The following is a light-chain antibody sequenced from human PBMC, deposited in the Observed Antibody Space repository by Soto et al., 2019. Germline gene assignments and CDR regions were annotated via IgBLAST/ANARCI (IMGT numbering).Light chain of an antibody. CDR3: SSYTSSTTDVV. CDR1: SSDVGGYNF. J-gene: IGLJ2*01. Sequence: QSALTQPASVSGSPGQSITISCTGTSSDVGGYNFVSWYQQHPGRAPKLIIYEVSYRPSGVSDRFSGSKSGNTASLSISGLQAEDEADYYCSSYTSSTTDVVFGGVTKLTVL. CDR2: EVS. V-gene: IGLV2-14*01.